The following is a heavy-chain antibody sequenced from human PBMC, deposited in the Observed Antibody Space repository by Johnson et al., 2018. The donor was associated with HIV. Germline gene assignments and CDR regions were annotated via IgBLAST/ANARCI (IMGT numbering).Heavy chain of an antibody. CDR1: GFTFSDHY. D-gene: IGHD6-19*01. V-gene: IGHV3-72*01. Sequence: MQLVESGGGLVQPGGSLRLSCAASGFTFSDHYMDWVRQAPGKGLEWVGRTRNKANSYTTEYAASVKGRFTISRDDSKNSLYLQMNSLKTEDTAVYYCARGRQYSSGWYNAFDIWGQGTMVTVSS. CDR3: ARGRQYSSGWYNAFDI. J-gene: IGHJ3*02. CDR2: TRNKANSYTT.